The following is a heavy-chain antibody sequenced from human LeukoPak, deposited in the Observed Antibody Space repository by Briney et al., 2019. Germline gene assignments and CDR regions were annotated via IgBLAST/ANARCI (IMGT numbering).Heavy chain of an antibody. CDR3: ARVKGGSCLFY. CDR1: GFTFSSYW. Sequence: GGSLRLSCAASGFTFSSYWMSWVRQAPGKGLEWVANIRQDGSEKYYVDSVKGRFTISRDNAKNSLYLQMNSLRAEDTAVYYCARVKGGSCLFYWRQGTLVTVSS. D-gene: IGHD2-15*01. J-gene: IGHJ4*02. V-gene: IGHV3-7*01. CDR2: IRQDGSEK.